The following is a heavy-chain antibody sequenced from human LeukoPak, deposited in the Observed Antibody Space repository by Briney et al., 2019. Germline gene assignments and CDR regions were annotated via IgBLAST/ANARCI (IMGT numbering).Heavy chain of an antibody. CDR2: IIPIFGTA. CDR1: GGTFSSYA. J-gene: IGHJ4*02. CDR3: ARHVEMATITFDY. Sequence: SVKVSCKASGGTFSSYAISWVRQAPGQGLEWMGGIIPIFGTANYAQKFQGRVTITADESTSTAYMELSSLRSEDTAVYYCARHVEMATITFDYWGQGTLVTVSS. V-gene: IGHV1-69*13. D-gene: IGHD5-24*01.